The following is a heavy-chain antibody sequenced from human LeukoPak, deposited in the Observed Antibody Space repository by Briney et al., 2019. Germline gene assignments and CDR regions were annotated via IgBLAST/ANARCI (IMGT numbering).Heavy chain of an antibody. D-gene: IGHD5-12*01. V-gene: IGHV3-43*02. J-gene: IGHJ4*02. CDR1: GFTFDDYA. CDR3: AKDLVAGYSGYGGGLDY. CDR2: ISGDGVSI. Sequence: GGSLRLSCAASGFTFDDYAMHWVRQAPGPGLEWVSLISGDGVSIYYADSVRGRFTISRDNSKSSLYLQLSSLRSEDTAFYYCAKDLVAGYSGYGGGLDYWGQGTLVTVSS.